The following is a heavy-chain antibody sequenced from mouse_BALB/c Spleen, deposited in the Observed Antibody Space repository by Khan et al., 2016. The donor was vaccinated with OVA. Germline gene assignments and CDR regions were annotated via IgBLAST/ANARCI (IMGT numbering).Heavy chain of an antibody. Sequence: EVKLLESGPVLVKPSQSLSLTCTVTGYSITSGYGWNWFRQFPGNKLEWLGYLSYSGSTNYNPYLKSRISITRDTSKNQFFLQLNSVTTEDTATYYCARTARIKYWGQGTTLTVSS. V-gene: IGHV3-1*02. CDR1: GYSITSGYG. CDR2: LSYSGST. D-gene: IGHD1-2*01. J-gene: IGHJ2*01. CDR3: ARTARIKY.